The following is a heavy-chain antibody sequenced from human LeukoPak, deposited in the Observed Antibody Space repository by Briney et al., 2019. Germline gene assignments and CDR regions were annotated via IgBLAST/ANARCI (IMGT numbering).Heavy chain of an antibody. J-gene: IGHJ4*02. CDR1: GGPISSSRYY. D-gene: IGHD3-10*01. V-gene: IGHV4-39*01. CDR2: ISYSGST. CDR3: SRLSPYLGSGSSAFPDDF. Sequence: SETLSLTCTVSGGPISSSRYYWGRIRQPPGKGLEWIGSISYSGSTYYNPSLKSRVTISVDTSKNQFSLRLTSVTAADTAVFYCSRLSPYLGSGSSAFPDDFWGQGTLVTVSS.